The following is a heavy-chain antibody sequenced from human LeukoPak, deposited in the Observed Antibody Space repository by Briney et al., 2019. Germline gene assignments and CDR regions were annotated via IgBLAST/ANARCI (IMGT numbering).Heavy chain of an antibody. CDR1: GGTFSSYA. Sequence: GASVKVSCKASGGTFSSYAISWVRQAPGQWLEWMGGIIPIFGTANYAQKFQGRVTITADESTSTAYMELSSLRSEDTAVYYCASTIPLAAAGTFDYWGQGTLVTVSS. CDR2: IIPIFGTA. CDR3: ASTIPLAAAGTFDY. J-gene: IGHJ4*02. D-gene: IGHD6-13*01. V-gene: IGHV1-69*13.